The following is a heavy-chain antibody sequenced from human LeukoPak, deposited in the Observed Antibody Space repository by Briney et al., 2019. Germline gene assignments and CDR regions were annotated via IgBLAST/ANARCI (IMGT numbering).Heavy chain of an antibody. CDR2: IFSST. CDR1: GFTVSSNS. CDR3: ARRRYSGSSQHFDY. J-gene: IGHJ4*02. D-gene: IGHD1-26*01. V-gene: IGHV3-53*01. Sequence: PGGSLRLSCTVSGFTVSSNSMSWVRQAPGKGLEWVSFIFSSTHYSDSVKGRFTISRDNAKNSLYLQMNSLRAEDTAVYYCARRRYSGSSQHFDYWGQGTLVTVSS.